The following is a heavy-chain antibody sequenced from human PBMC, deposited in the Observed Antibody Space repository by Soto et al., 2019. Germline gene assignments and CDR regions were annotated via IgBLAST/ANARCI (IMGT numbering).Heavy chain of an antibody. J-gene: IGHJ4*01. V-gene: IGHV3-30-3*01. D-gene: IGHD4-17*01. Sequence: GVSLRLSCSASGFTFKNYAMHWVRQAPGKGLEWVAVISYDGSKKYYAESVEGRLIISRDNSKNALYLQMNSLRDEDTAVYYCVIAHGSATVTTSYVDDCGQGSLVTVSS. CDR2: ISYDGSKK. CDR3: VIAHGSATVTTSYVDD. CDR1: GFTFKNYA.